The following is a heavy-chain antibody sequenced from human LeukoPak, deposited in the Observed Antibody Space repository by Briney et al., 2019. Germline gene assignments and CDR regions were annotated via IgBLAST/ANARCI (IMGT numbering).Heavy chain of an antibody. D-gene: IGHD3-3*01. Sequence: GGSLRLSCTASGFTPSLYSMHWVRQAPGKGLEWVSSIGRSSQYIYYGDSVRGRFTISRDNAKNSLYLDMNSPRAEDTAVYYCARDASNIDFAPYFYYMDVWGKGTTVTVSS. CDR2: IGRSSQYI. CDR1: GFTPSLYS. J-gene: IGHJ6*03. CDR3: ARDASNIDFAPYFYYMDV. V-gene: IGHV3-21*01.